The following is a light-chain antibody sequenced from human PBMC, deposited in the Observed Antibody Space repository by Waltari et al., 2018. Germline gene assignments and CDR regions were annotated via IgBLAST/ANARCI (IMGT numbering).Light chain of an antibody. CDR3: QRRTNGPRNT. CDR1: QSVSSY. J-gene: IGKJ2*01. V-gene: IGKV3-11*01. Sequence: EIVLTQSPAPLSSSPAARDTLSCTASQSVSSYFDWYQQKPGQTPTLLIYDASDSATGVPARCSGSGSGTDFTLTISSLEPEDFAVYVCQRRTNGPRNTFGQGTKLEI. CDR2: DAS.